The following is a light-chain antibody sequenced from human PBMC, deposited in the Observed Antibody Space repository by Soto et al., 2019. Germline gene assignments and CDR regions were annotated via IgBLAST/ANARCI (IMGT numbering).Light chain of an antibody. CDR3: QEYGRSPPLC. CDR2: GAS. J-gene: IGKJ4*01. Sequence: EIVLTQSPGTLSLSPGERATLSCRASQSVSSSYLAWYQQKPGQAPRLLIYGASSRATGIPDRFSGSGSGTDFTLTMSRLEPEDFAVYYCQEYGRSPPLCFGGGPTVEI. CDR1: QSVSSSY. V-gene: IGKV3-20*01.